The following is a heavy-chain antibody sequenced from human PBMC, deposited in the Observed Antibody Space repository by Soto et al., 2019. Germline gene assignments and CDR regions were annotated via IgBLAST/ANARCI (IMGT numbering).Heavy chain of an antibody. CDR3: AKDNPGWQLEAYFDY. CDR2: ISYDGSNK. J-gene: IGHJ4*02. Sequence: PGGSLRLSCAASGFTFSSYGMHWVRQAPGKGLEWVAVISYDGSNKYYADSVKGRFTISRDNSKNTLYLQMNSLRAEDTAVYYCAKDNPGWQLEAYFDYWAQGTLVT. D-gene: IGHD1-26*01. CDR1: GFTFSSYG. V-gene: IGHV3-30*18.